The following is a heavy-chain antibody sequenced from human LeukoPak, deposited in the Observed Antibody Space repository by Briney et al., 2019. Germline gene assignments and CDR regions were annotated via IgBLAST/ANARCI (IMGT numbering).Heavy chain of an antibody. J-gene: IGHJ4*02. CDR2: IRYDGSNK. CDR3: AKDLRGLRLGELSFYY. V-gene: IGHV3-30*02. D-gene: IGHD3-16*02. CDR1: GFTFSSYG. Sequence: GGSLRLSCAASGFTFSSYGMHWVRQAPGQGLEWVAFIRYDGSNKYYADSVKGRFTISRDNSKNTLYLQMNSLRAEDTAVYYCAKDLRGLRLGELSFYYWGQGTLVTVSS.